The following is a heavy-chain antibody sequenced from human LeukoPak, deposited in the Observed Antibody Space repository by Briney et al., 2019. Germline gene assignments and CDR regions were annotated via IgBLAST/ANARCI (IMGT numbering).Heavy chain of an antibody. CDR2: ISGSGGST. CDR3: AKGGYCSGGSCYNWFDP. CDR1: GFTFSSYA. J-gene: IGHJ5*02. Sequence: GGSLRLSCAASGFTFSSYAMSWVRQASGKGLEWVSAISGSGGSTYYADSVRGRFTISRDNSKNTLYRQMNSLRAEDTAVYYCAKGGYCSGGSCYNWFDPWGQGTLVTVSS. V-gene: IGHV3-23*01. D-gene: IGHD2-15*01.